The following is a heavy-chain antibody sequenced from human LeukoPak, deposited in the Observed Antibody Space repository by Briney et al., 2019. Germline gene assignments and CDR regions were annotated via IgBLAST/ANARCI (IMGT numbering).Heavy chain of an antibody. J-gene: IGHJ5*02. D-gene: IGHD1-1*01. V-gene: IGHV3-23*01. CDR3: AKGGTTGTTFNWFDP. CDR2: ISGSGGST. CDR1: GFTFSSYA. Sequence: GGSLRLSCAASGFTFSSYAMHWVRQAPGKGLEWVSAISGSGGSTYYADSVKGRFTISRDNSKNTLYLQMNSLRAEDTAVYYCAKGGTTGTTFNWFDPWGQGTLVTVSS.